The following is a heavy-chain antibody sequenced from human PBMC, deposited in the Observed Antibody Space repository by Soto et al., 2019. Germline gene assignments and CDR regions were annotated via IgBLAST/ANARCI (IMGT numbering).Heavy chain of an antibody. V-gene: IGHV4-31*03. CDR2: IYHSGST. J-gene: IGHJ5*02. CDR1: GGSITSGGYY. Sequence: LSLTCSVSGGSITSGGYYWSWIRQHPGKGLEWIGYIYHSGSTYYNPSLKSRLSISVDTSKNHFSLKLSSVTAADTAVYYCARKDGSGLNWFDPWGQGTLVTVSS. CDR3: ARKDGSGLNWFDP. D-gene: IGHD3-10*01.